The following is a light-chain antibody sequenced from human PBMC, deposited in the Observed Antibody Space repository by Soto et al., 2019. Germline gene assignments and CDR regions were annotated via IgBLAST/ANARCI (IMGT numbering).Light chain of an antibody. Sequence: DIEMTQSPSSLSESLGDTVTITCGASQGIGNFLAWYQQKPGDVPKLLIYAASTVQSGGPSRFSGSGSGTDFTLTISSLQPEDVATYFCHRYNSVPLTFGGGTRVEIK. CDR2: AAS. CDR1: QGIGNF. V-gene: IGKV1-27*01. CDR3: HRYNSVPLT. J-gene: IGKJ4*01.